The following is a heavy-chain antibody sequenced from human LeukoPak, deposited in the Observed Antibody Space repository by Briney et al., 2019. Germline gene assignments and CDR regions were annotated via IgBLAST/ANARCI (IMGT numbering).Heavy chain of an antibody. Sequence: GGSLRLSCVASGFTFSSYAMSWVRQAPGKGLDWVSGIRGSGDSTYYADSVKGRFTISRDNSKNTLYLQMNSLRAEDTAVYYCARGGSYLSAFDIWGQGTMVTVSS. CDR3: ARGGSYLSAFDI. CDR2: IRGSGDST. V-gene: IGHV3-23*01. J-gene: IGHJ3*02. D-gene: IGHD1-26*01. CDR1: GFTFSSYA.